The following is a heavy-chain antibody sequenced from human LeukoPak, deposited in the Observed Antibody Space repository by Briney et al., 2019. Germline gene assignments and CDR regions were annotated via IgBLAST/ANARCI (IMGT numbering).Heavy chain of an antibody. V-gene: IGHV3-53*05. CDR2: SYSEEWVAISYSGGSS. J-gene: IGHJ4*02. CDR3: AKDGGYYFGSNNYEPSVPDY. CDR1: GFTVRTDH. Sequence: GGSLRLSCAASGFTVRTDHKSWVPQAPGKGLEWVAISYSEEWVAISYSGGSSQYADSVKGRFTISRDDSKKTLYLQLNGLRPEDTAVYYCAKDGGYYFGSNNYEPSVPDYWGQGTMVTVSS. D-gene: IGHD3-10*01.